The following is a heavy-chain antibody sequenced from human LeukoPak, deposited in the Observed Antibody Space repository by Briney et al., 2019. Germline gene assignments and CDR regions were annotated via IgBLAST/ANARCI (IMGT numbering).Heavy chain of an antibody. Sequence: SSVKVSCKASGGAFSSYAISWVRQAPGQGLEWMGRIIPIFGTANYAQKFQGRVTMTRDTSTSTVYMELSSLRSEDTAVYYCARALTIFGVGRGRLDYWGQGTLVTVSS. CDR1: GGAFSSYA. D-gene: IGHD3-3*01. CDR2: IIPIFGTA. J-gene: IGHJ4*02. V-gene: IGHV1-69*05. CDR3: ARALTIFGVGRGRLDY.